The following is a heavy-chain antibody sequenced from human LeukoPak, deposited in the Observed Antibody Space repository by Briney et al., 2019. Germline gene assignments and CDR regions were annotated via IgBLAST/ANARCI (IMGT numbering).Heavy chain of an antibody. D-gene: IGHD3-10*01. J-gene: IGHJ4*02. CDR1: GFTFSSNG. CDR3: AREGVLLDEDAPYYFDY. Sequence: GRSLRLSCAASGFTFSSNGMHWVRQAPGKGLEWVAVIRYDGSNKYYADSVKGRFTISRDNSKNTLYLQMNSLRAEDTAVYYCAREGVLLDEDAPYYFDYWGQGTLVTVSS. V-gene: IGHV3-33*01. CDR2: IRYDGSNK.